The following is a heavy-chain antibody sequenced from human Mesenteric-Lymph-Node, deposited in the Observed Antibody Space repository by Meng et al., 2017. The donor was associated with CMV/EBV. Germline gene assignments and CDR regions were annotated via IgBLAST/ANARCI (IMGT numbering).Heavy chain of an antibody. V-gene: IGHV3-30*02. Sequence: GESLKISCAPSGFTFSNYEMMWVRQAPGKGLEWVAFIRFDGSHKYYAESVKGRFTISRDNSKNTLYLQMNSLRAEDTAVYYCAKDFTYGISDYWGQGTLVTVSS. CDR1: GFTFSNYE. D-gene: IGHD1-14*01. J-gene: IGHJ4*02. CDR2: IRFDGSHK. CDR3: AKDFTYGISDY.